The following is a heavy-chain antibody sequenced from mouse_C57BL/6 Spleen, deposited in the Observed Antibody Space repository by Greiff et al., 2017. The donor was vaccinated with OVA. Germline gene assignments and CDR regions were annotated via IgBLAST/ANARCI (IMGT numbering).Heavy chain of an antibody. CDR2: ISSGGSYT. CDR1: GFTFSSYG. D-gene: IGHD2-2*01. CDR3: ARQGLPSYWYFDV. J-gene: IGHJ1*03. V-gene: IGHV5-6*01. Sequence: EVKVVESGGDLVKPGGSLKLSCAASGFTFSSYGMSWVRQTPDKRLEWVATISSGGSYTYYPDSVKGRFTISRDNAKNTLYLQMSSLKSEDTAMYYCARQGLPSYWYFDVWGTGTTVTVSS.